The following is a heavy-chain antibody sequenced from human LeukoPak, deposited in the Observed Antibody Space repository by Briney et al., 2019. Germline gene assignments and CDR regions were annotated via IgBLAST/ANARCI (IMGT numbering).Heavy chain of an antibody. Sequence: SETLSLTCTVSGGSISSYYWSWIRQPPGKGLGWIGEINHSGSTNYNPSLKSRVTISVDTSKNQFSLKLSSVTAADTAVYYCARVAYGDYYFDYWGQGTLVTVSS. CDR2: INHSGST. J-gene: IGHJ4*02. D-gene: IGHD4-17*01. V-gene: IGHV4-34*01. CDR3: ARVAYGDYYFDY. CDR1: GGSISSYY.